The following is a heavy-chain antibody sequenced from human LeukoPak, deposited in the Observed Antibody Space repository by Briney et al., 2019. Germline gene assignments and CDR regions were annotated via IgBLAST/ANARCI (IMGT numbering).Heavy chain of an antibody. J-gene: IGHJ4*02. D-gene: IGHD4-17*01. CDR2: IYYSGST. CDR3: ARDRDGDFSIDY. Sequence: SETLSLTCTVSGGSISSHYWSWIRQPPGKGLEWIGYIYYSGSTDYNPSLKSRVTISVDTSKNQFSLKLSSVTAADTAVYYCARDRDGDFSIDYWGQGTLVTVSS. V-gene: IGHV4-59*11. CDR1: GGSISSHY.